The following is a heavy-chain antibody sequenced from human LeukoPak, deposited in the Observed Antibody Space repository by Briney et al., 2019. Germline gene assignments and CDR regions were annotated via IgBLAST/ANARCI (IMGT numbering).Heavy chain of an antibody. CDR1: GYTLTELS. J-gene: IGHJ6*02. CDR2: FDPEDGET. V-gene: IGHV1-24*01. CDR3: ATRPAAGGYYYGMDV. D-gene: IGHD6-13*01. Sequence: ASVKVSCKVSGYTLTELSMHWVRQAPGKGLEWMGGFDPEDGETIYAQKFQGRVTMTEDTSTDTAYMELSSLRSEDTVVYYCATRPAAGGYYYGMDVWGQGTTVTVSS.